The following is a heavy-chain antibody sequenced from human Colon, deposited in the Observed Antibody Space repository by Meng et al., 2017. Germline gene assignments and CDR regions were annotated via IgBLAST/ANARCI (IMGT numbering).Heavy chain of an antibody. CDR1: GGSIIGLNW. D-gene: IGHD7-27*01. J-gene: IGHJ4*02. V-gene: IGHV4-4*02. CDR3: ARGTGDIRVGFDY. Sequence: QVQLQEAGPGLVKPSGTLSLTCAVSGGSIIGLNWWTWVRQTPGKGLEWIGEIHHSGRTNSMPSLKSRVTLSLDKSKNQFSLSMTSVTAADTAVYYCARGTGDIRVGFDYWGQGTLVTVSS. CDR2: IHHSGRT.